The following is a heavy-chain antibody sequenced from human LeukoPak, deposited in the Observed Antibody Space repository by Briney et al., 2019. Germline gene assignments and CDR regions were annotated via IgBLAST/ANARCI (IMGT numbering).Heavy chain of an antibody. D-gene: IGHD3-22*01. CDR2: IYYSGST. CDR1: GGSISSYY. V-gene: IGHV4-59*01. CDR3: ARRPYYYDSSGYYSLLDY. J-gene: IGHJ4*02. Sequence: SETLSLTCTVSGGSISSYYCSWIRQPPGKGLEWLGYIYYSGSTNYNPSLKSRVTISVDASKNQFSLKLSSVTAADTAVYYCARRPYYYDSSGYYSLLDYWGQGTLVAVSS.